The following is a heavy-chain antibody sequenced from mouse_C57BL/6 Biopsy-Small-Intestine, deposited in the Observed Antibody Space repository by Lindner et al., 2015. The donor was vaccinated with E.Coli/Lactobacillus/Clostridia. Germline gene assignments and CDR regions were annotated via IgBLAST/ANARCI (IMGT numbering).Heavy chain of an antibody. CDR1: GGDLNSNA. CDR2: IIPIFRTT. Sequence: SVKVSCKTSGGDLNSNAITWVRQVPGRGLEWMGAIIPIFRTTNYAQKFQGRVTITADESTSTVYMELSSLTSEDTAIYFCARERLRPNDAFDLWGQGTMVTVSS. V-gene: IGHV1-81*01. CDR3: ARERLRPNDAFDL. D-gene: IGHD1-1*01. J-gene: IGHJ3*01.